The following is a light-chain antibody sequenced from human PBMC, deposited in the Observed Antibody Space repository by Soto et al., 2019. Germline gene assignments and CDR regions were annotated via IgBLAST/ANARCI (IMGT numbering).Light chain of an antibody. CDR2: GAS. Sequence: EIVMMQSPANLSVSPGERAPLSCTASQSLCSWWAWYQQKPGQGPRLLICGASTRATSIPARFSGSGSGTEFTLTINSLQYEDFAVYYSQQYNKWPPYTFGQGTKLEIK. CDR1: QSLCSW. J-gene: IGKJ2*01. CDR3: QQYNKWPPYT. V-gene: IGKV3-15*01.